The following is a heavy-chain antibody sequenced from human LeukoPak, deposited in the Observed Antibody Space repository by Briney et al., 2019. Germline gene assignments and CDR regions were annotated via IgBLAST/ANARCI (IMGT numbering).Heavy chain of an antibody. Sequence: HWASVKVSCKASGGTFSSYAISWVRQAPGQGLEWMGGIIPIFGTANYAQKFQGRVTITADKSTSTAYMELSSLRSEDTAVYYCARDNYDFWSQNWFDPWGQGTLVTVSS. J-gene: IGHJ5*02. CDR3: ARDNYDFWSQNWFDP. CDR2: IIPIFGTA. CDR1: GGTFSSYA. V-gene: IGHV1-69*06. D-gene: IGHD3-3*01.